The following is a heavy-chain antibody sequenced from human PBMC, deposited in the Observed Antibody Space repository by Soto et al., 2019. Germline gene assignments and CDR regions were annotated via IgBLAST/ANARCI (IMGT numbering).Heavy chain of an antibody. V-gene: IGHV4-59*08. CDR3: ARQGWFGEFPTALHAFDI. D-gene: IGHD3-10*01. CDR1: GGSISSYY. CDR2: IYYSGST. Sequence: SETLSLTCTVSGGSISSYYWSWIRQPPGKGLEWIGYIYYSGSTNYNPSLKSRVTISVDTSKNQFSLKLSSVTAADTAVYYCARQGWFGEFPTALHAFDIWGQGTMVTVSS. J-gene: IGHJ3*02.